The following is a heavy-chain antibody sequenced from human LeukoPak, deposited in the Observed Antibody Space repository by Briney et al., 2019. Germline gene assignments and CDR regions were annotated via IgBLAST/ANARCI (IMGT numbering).Heavy chain of an antibody. CDR2: IYYSGGT. CDR3: VRHTRLYGDYFWFDP. D-gene: IGHD4-17*01. V-gene: IGHV4-39*01. CDR1: GGSISSSSYY. Sequence: SETLPLTCTVSGGSISSSSYYWGWIRQPPGKGLEWIGSIYYSGGTYYNPSLKSRVTISVDTSKNQFSLKLSSVTAADTAVYYCVRHTRLYGDYFWFDPWGQGTLVTVSS. J-gene: IGHJ5*02.